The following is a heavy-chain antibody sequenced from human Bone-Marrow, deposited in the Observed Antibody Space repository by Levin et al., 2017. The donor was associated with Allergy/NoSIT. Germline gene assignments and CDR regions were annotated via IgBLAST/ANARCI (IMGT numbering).Heavy chain of an antibody. D-gene: IGHD3-10*01. J-gene: IGHJ4*02. Sequence: GGSLRLSCAASGFTFRNSAMYWVRQAPGKGLESVALISSDGGTVYYADSVKGRFIISRDYADNTLYLQMNNLRPEDTALYYCAKDKELGFRLRGVFESWGQGTRVTVSS. CDR1: GFTFRNSA. CDR3: AKDKELGFRLRGVFES. V-gene: IGHV3-30*18. CDR2: ISSDGGTV.